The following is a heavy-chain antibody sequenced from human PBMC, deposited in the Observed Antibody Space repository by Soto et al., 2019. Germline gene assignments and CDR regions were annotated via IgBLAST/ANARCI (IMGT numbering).Heavy chain of an antibody. CDR1: GASISSSYW. J-gene: IGHJ6*02. CDR2: IHHSTGT. Sequence: QVQLQESGPGLVKPSGTLSLTCAVSGASISSSYWWSWVRQPPGKGLEWIGEIHHSTGTNSNPSLKSRVTISVDKSKNLLFLRLTSVTVADTAVYYCARNDVYDMDGWGHGTTVTVSS. D-gene: IGHD3-16*01. V-gene: IGHV4-4*02. CDR3: ARNDVYDMDG.